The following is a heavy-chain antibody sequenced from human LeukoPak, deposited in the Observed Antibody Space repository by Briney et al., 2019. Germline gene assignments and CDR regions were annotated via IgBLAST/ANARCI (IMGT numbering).Heavy chain of an antibody. CDR2: IYHSGST. CDR3: VRSRFRGPGDY. CDR1: VGSISSGDYY. V-gene: IGHV4-30-4*01. J-gene: IGHJ4*02. Sequence: PSETLSLTCTVSVGSISSGDYYWSWIRQPPGKGLEWIGYIYHSGSTYYNPSLKSRVTISVDTSKNQFSLKLSSVTAADTAVFYCVRSRFRGPGDYWGQGTLVTVSS. D-gene: IGHD3-10*01.